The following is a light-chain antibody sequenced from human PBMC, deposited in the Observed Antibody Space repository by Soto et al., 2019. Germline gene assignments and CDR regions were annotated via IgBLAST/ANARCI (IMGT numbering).Light chain of an antibody. CDR3: RSYTTSSIFWL. CDR2: EVS. J-gene: IGLJ3*02. CDR1: SSDVGGYNY. V-gene: IGLV2-14*01. Sequence: QSALTQPASVSGSPGQSITISCTGTSSDVGGYNYVSWYQQHPGNAPKLMIYEVSNRPSGVSNRFSGSKSGNTASLTISGLQAEDESDYSCRSYTTSSIFWLFGGVTKLTVL.